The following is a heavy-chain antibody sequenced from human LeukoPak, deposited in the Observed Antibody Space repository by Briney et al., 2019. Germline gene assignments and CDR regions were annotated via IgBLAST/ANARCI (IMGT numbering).Heavy chain of an antibody. CDR1: GGSISSGGYY. CDR2: IYYSGST. Sequence: PSETLSLTCTVSGGSISSGGYYWSWIRQHPGKGLEWIGYIYYSGSTYYNPSLKSRVTISVDTSKNQFSLKLSSVTAADTAVYYCARDWANYDILTGSNWFDPWDQGTLVTVSS. D-gene: IGHD3-9*01. J-gene: IGHJ5*02. CDR3: ARDWANYDILTGSNWFDP. V-gene: IGHV4-31*03.